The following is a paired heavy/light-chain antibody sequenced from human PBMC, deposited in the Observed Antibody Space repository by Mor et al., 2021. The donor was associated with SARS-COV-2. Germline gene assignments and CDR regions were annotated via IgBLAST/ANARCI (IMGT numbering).Heavy chain of an antibody. D-gene: IGHD3-10*01. J-gene: IGHJ6*02. CDR1: GFTFSSYG. Sequence: QVQLVESGGGVVQPGRSLRLSCAASGFTFSSYGMHWVRQAPGKGLEWVAVISYDGSNKYYADSVKGRFTISRDNSKNTLYLQMNSLRAEDTAVYYCAKDRGITMVRGVIEARGMDVWGQGTTVTVSS. CDR2: ISYDGSNK. CDR3: AKDRGITMVRGVIEARGMDV. V-gene: IGHV3-30*18.
Light chain of an antibody. CDR2: KAS. Sequence: DIQMTQSPSTLSASVGDRVTITCRASQSISSWLAWYQQKPGKAPKLLIYKASSLESGVPSRFSGSGSGTEFTLTISSLQPDDFATYYCQQYNSYLITFGQGTRLEIK. J-gene: IGKJ5*01. CDR1: QSISSW. V-gene: IGKV1-5*03. CDR3: QQYNSYLIT.